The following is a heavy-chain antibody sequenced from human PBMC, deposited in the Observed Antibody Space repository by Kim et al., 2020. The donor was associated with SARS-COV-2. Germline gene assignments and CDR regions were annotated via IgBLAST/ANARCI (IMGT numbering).Heavy chain of an antibody. J-gene: IGHJ4*02. CDR2: IDPSESYT. D-gene: IGHD5-12*01. Sequence: GESLKISCAVSGFSFTGHWITWVRRLPGKGLEWMARIDPSESYTNYNPSFQGHVVLSDDKSISTAYLQWSSLKASDTAIYFCARQYRDGYTYYFDYWGQGTLLTVSS. V-gene: IGHV5-10-1*01. CDR3: ARQYRDGYTYYFDY. CDR1: GFSFTGHW.